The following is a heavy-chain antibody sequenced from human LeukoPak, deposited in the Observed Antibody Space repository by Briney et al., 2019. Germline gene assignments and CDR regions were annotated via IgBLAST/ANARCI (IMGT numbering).Heavy chain of an antibody. J-gene: IGHJ4*02. V-gene: IGHV3-23*01. D-gene: IGHD5-18*01. CDR2: FSGSSGNT. Sequence: GGSLRLSCVASGFTFSSSVMSWVRQAPGKGLEWVSTFSGSSGNTYYADSVKGRFTISRDNSKNTVYLQMNSLRAEETAVYYCARSGYSYGYDYWGQGTLVTVSS. CDR3: ARSGYSYGYDY. CDR1: GFTFSSSV.